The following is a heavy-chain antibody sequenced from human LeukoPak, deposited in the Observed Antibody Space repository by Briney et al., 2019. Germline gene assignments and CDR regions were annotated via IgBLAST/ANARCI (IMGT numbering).Heavy chain of an antibody. V-gene: IGHV1-46*01. CDR3: ATDHSMANTAWWFDP. J-gene: IGHJ5*02. Sequence: ASVKVSCKASGYTITNNYMHWVRQAPGQGLEWMGVINPSGTGTSYAQKFQGRVTMSRDTSTSTVYMELSSLRSEDTAFYYCATDHSMANTAWWFDPWGQGTLVTVSS. CDR1: GYTITNNY. D-gene: IGHD5-24*01. CDR2: INPSGTGT.